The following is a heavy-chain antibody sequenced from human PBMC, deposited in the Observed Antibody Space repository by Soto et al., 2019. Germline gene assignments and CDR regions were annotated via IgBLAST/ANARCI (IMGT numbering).Heavy chain of an antibody. CDR1: GGSFSGYY. CDR2: INHSGST. V-gene: IGHV4-34*01. D-gene: IGHD3-10*01. CDR3: ARGGFYYFDY. Sequence: PSETLSLTCAVYGGSFSGYYWSWIRQPPGKGLEWIGEINHSGSTNYNPSLKSRVTISVDTSKNQFSLKLSSVTAADTAVYYCARGGFYYFDYWGQGTLVTVSS. J-gene: IGHJ4*02.